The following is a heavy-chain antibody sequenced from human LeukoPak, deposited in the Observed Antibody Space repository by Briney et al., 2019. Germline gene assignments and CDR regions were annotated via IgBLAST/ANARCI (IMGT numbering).Heavy chain of an antibody. V-gene: IGHV4-39*01. Sequence: KTSETLSLTCTVSGGSISSSSYYWGWIRQPPGKGVEWIGSIYYSGSTYYNPSLKSRVTISVDTSKNQFSLKLSSVTAADTAVYYCARLRPPDYLDYWGQGTLVTVSS. J-gene: IGHJ4*02. D-gene: IGHD4/OR15-4a*01. CDR2: IYYSGST. CDR1: GGSISSSSYY. CDR3: ARLRPPDYLDY.